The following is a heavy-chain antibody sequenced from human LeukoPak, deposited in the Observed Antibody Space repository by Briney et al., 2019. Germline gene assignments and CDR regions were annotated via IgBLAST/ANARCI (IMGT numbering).Heavy chain of an antibody. CDR2: IIPIFGTA. D-gene: IGHD3-22*01. CDR3: ASHYDSSGYPYAFDI. J-gene: IGHJ3*02. V-gene: IGHV1-69*01. Sequence: ASVKVSCKASGGTFSSYAISWVRQAPGQGLEWMGGIIPIFGTANYAQKFQGRVTITADGSTSTAYMELSSLRSEDTAVYYCASHYDSSGYPYAFDIWGQGTMVTVSS. CDR1: GGTFSSYA.